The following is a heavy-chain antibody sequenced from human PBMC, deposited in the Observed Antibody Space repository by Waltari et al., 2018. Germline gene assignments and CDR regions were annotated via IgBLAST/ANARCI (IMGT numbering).Heavy chain of an antibody. Sequence: QVQLQQWGAGLLKPSETLSLTCAVYGGSFSGYYWSWIRQPPGKGLEWIGEINHSGSTNYNPSLKSRVTISVDTSKNQFSLKLSSVTAADTAVYYCARVGDVVVTASDAFDIWGQGTMVTVSS. D-gene: IGHD2-21*02. CDR2: INHSGST. J-gene: IGHJ3*02. V-gene: IGHV4-34*01. CDR3: ARVGDVVVTASDAFDI. CDR1: GGSFSGYY.